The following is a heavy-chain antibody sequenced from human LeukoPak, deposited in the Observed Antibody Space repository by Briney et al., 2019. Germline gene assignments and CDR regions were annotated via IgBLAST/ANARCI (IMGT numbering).Heavy chain of an antibody. CDR3: ASRRVGSSSPRSFDY. D-gene: IGHD6-13*01. V-gene: IGHV1-8*02. J-gene: IGHJ4*02. CDR2: MNPNSGNT. Sequence: ASVKVSCKASGYTFTTYGINWVRQATGQGLEWMGWMNPNSGNTGYAQKFQGRVTMTRNTSISTAYMELSSLRSEDTAVYYCASRRVGSSSPRSFDYWGQGTLVTVSS. CDR1: GYTFTTYG.